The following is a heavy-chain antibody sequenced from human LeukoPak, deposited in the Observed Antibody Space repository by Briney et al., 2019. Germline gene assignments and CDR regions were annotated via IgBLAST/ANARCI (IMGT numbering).Heavy chain of an antibody. Sequence: PSETLSLTCAVCGGSFSGYYWSWIRQPPGKGLEWIGEINHSGSTNYNPSLKSRVTISVDTSKNQFSLKLSSVTAADTAVYYCARASSTHDFDYWGQGTLVTVSS. CDR1: GGSFSGYY. J-gene: IGHJ4*02. CDR3: ARASSTHDFDY. D-gene: IGHD6-13*01. V-gene: IGHV4-34*01. CDR2: INHSGST.